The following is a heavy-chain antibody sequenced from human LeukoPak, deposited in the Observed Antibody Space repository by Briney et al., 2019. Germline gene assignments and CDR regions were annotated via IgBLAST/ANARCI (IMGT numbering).Heavy chain of an antibody. Sequence: ETLSLTCTVTGASVSSGIYYWSWIRQPPGKGLVWIGEINHSGSTNYNPSLKSRVTISVDTSKNQFSLKLSSVTAADTAVYYCARATGYSSRGYFDYWGQGTLVTVSS. CDR3: ARATGYSSRGYFDY. V-gene: IGHV4-39*07. J-gene: IGHJ4*02. CDR2: INHSGST. CDR1: GASVSSGIYY. D-gene: IGHD6-13*01.